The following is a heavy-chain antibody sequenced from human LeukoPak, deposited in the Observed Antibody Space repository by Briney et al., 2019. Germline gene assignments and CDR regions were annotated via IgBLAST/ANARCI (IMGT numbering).Heavy chain of an antibody. V-gene: IGHV4-4*02. CDR3: ARNAGNSDVDY. D-gene: IGHD4-23*01. J-gene: IGHJ4*02. Sequence: PSETLSLTCAVSGGSITSTNWWTWVRQPPGKGLDWIGEVYHSGSTNYNPSLKSRVTISVDKSKNHFSLKLSSVTAADTAVYYCARNAGNSDVDYWGQGTLVTVSS. CDR2: VYHSGST. CDR1: GGSITSTNW.